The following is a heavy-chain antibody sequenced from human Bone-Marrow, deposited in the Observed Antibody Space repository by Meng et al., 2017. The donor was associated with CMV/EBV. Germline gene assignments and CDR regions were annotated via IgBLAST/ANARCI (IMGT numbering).Heavy chain of an antibody. V-gene: IGHV1-18*01. J-gene: IGHJ5*02. D-gene: IGHD3-3*01. CDR2: ISAYNGNT. CDR3: ARGEDLGPFWSGYLEVTEFDP. Sequence: ASVKVSCKASGYTFTSYGISWVRQAPGQGLEWMGWISAYNGNTNYAQKLQGRVTMTTDTSTSTAYMELRSLRSDDTAVYYCARGEDLGPFWSGYLEVTEFDPWGQGTRVTSSS. CDR1: GYTFTSYG.